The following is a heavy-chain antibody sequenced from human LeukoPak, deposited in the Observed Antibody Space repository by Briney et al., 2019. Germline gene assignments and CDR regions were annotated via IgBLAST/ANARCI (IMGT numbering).Heavy chain of an antibody. CDR2: IWYDGSNK. V-gene: IGHV3-33*08. CDR3: ARESSGWPDY. Sequence: PGGSLRLSCAASGFTLSSHTMNWVRQAPGKGLEWVAVIWYDGSNKYYADSVKGRFTISRDNSKNTLYLQMNSLRAEDTAVYYCARESSGWPDYWGQGTLVTVSS. CDR1: GFTLSSHT. J-gene: IGHJ4*02. D-gene: IGHD6-19*01.